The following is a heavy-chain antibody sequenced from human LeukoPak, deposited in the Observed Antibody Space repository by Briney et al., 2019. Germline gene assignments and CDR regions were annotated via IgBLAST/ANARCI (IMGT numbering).Heavy chain of an antibody. CDR3: ARHPFATPFDY. D-gene: IGHD2-15*01. Sequence: SVKVSCKASGGTFSSYAISWVRQAPGQGLEWMGRIIPILGIANYAQKFQGRVTITADKSTSTAYMELSSLRSEDTAVYFCARHPFATPFDYWGPGTLVTVSS. CDR1: GGTFSSYA. CDR2: IIPILGIA. V-gene: IGHV1-69*04. J-gene: IGHJ4*02.